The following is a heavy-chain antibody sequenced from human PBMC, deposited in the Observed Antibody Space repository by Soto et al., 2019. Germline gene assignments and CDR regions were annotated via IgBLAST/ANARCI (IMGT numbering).Heavy chain of an antibody. CDR1: GYTFTSHG. V-gene: IGHV1-18*01. D-gene: IGHD3-10*01. CDR3: ARMVRGSTVGYYYYMDV. Sequence: QVQLVQSGAEVKKPGASVKVSCKTSGYTFTSHGISWVRQAPGQGLEWMGWISPYNGDTNYAQKLQGRVSVTTDSSTRTAYMELRSLRSEDTAVYYGARMVRGSTVGYYYYMDVWGKGTTVTVSS. CDR2: ISPYNGDT. J-gene: IGHJ6*03.